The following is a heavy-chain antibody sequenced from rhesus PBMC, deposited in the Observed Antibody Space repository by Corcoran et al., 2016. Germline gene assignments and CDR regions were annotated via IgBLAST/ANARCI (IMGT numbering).Heavy chain of an antibody. V-gene: IGHV4S2*01. CDR3: ARGLPWDGLQS. Sequence: QVQLQESGPGLVQASETLPLTCAVSGSSIRNTSWPWIPPAPGKGLEWIGRIFGSGGSTSYNPSLKTRVTISIDTSKNQFSLNLNSVTAADTAVYYCARGLPWDGLQSWGQGVVVTVSS. CDR2: IFGSGGST. D-gene: IGHD1-44*01. CDR1: GSSIRNTS. J-gene: IGHJ6*01.